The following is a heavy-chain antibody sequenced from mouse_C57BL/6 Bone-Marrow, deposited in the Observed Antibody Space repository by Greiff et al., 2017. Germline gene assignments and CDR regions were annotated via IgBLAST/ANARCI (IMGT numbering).Heavy chain of an antibody. D-gene: IGHD1-1*01. V-gene: IGHV5-6*01. J-gene: IGHJ4*01. CDR2: ISSGGSYT. CDR1: GSTFSSYG. CDR3: ARQDLYGSSLYYAMDC. Sequence: EVMLVESGGDLVKPGGSLKLSCAASGSTFSSYGMSWVRQTPDKRLEWVATISSGGSYTYYPDSVKGRFTLSRDNAKTTLYLQMSSLKSEDSAWYYCARQDLYGSSLYYAMDCWGQGTSVTVSS.